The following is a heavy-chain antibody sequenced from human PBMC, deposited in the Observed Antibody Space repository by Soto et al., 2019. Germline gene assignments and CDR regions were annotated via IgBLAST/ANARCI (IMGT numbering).Heavy chain of an antibody. Sequence: SETLSLTCAVYGGSFSGYYWSWIRQPPGKGLEWIGEINHSGSTNYNPSLKSRVTISVDTSKNQFSLKLGSVTAADTAVYYCAASGRYCSGGSCYPPGYYYMDVWGKGTTVTVSS. CDR3: AASGRYCSGGSCYPPGYYYMDV. CDR2: INHSGST. J-gene: IGHJ6*03. CDR1: GGSFSGYY. D-gene: IGHD2-15*01. V-gene: IGHV4-34*01.